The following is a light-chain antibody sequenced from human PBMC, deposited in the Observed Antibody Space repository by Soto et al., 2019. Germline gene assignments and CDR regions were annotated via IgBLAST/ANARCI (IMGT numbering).Light chain of an antibody. CDR2: ATS. J-gene: IGKJ4*01. Sequence: EIVLTQSPGAQSLSPGERAILSCRASQSLSSNYLAWYQQKPGQAPRLLIYATSSRATGIPDRFSASGSGTDCTLTISRLEPEDSAVYYCQQFGYFGGGTKVEIK. V-gene: IGKV3-20*01. CDR3: QQFGY. CDR1: QSLSSNY.